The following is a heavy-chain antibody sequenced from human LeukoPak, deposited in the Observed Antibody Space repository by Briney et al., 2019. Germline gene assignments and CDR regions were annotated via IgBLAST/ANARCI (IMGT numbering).Heavy chain of an antibody. V-gene: IGHV3-53*01. CDR3: ARVIQDLIAADLIFDY. D-gene: IGHD6-13*01. CDR1: GFTVSSNY. J-gene: IGHJ4*02. CDR2: IYSGGST. Sequence: GGSLRLSCAASGFTVSSNYMSWVRQAPGKGLEWVSVIYSGGSTYYADSVKGRFTISRDNSKNTLYLQMNSLRAEDTAVYYCARVIQDLIAADLIFDYWGQGTLVTVSS.